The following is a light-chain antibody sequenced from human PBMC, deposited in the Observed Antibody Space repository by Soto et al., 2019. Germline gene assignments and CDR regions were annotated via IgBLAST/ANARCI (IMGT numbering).Light chain of an antibody. V-gene: IGLV4-69*01. J-gene: IGLJ2*01. CDR3: QTWGTGIRGV. CDR2: LNSDGSH. CDR1: SGHSSYA. Sequence: QPVLTQSPSASASLGASVKLTRTLSSGHSSYAIAWHQQQPEKGPRYLMKLNSDGSHSKGDGIPDRFSGSTSGAERYLTISSLQSEDEADYYCQTWGTGIRGVFGGGTKLTVL.